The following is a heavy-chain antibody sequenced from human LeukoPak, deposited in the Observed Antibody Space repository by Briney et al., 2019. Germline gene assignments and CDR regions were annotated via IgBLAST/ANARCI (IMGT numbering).Heavy chain of an antibody. J-gene: IGHJ4*02. CDR3: AKQYCSGGSCYSGDYFDY. CDR1: GFTFDDYA. Sequence: GGSLRLSCAASGFTFDDYAMHWVRQAPGKGLEWVSGISWKSDIRGYADSVKGRFTISRDNAKNTLYLQMNSLRAEDTAVYYCAKQYCSGGSCYSGDYFDYWGQGTLVTVSS. D-gene: IGHD2-15*01. CDR2: ISWKSDIR. V-gene: IGHV3-9*01.